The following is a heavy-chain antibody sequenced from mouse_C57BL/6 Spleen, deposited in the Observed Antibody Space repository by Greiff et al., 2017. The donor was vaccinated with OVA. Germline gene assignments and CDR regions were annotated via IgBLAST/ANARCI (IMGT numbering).Heavy chain of an antibody. V-gene: IGHV1-19*01. CDR2: INPYNGGT. CDR3: ARGWPVFDY. D-gene: IGHD1-1*02. CDR1: GYTFTDYY. J-gene: IGHJ2*01. Sequence: VQLQQSGPVLVKPGASVKMSCKASGYTFTDYYMNWVKQSHGKSLEWIGVINPYNGGTSYNQKFKGKATLTVDKSSSTAYMELNSLTSEDSAVYYCARGWPVFDYWGQGTTLTVSS.